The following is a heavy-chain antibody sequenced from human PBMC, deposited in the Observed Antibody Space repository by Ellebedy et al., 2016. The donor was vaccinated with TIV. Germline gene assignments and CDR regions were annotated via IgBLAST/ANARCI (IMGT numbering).Heavy chain of an antibody. D-gene: IGHD3-16*02. CDR2: ILHSGNS. CDR1: GGSISSNNW. CDR3: VRGPRSGEYVWGNWRYPHFYYGFDV. V-gene: IGHV4-4*02. J-gene: IGHJ6*02. Sequence: SETLSLTCAVSGGSISSNNWWTWVRQTPGKGLEWIGQILHSGNSNYNPSLKSRVTISVDTSKNQFSLKLTSVTAADTGVFYCVRGPRSGEYVWGNWRYPHFYYGFDVWGQGTTVTVSS.